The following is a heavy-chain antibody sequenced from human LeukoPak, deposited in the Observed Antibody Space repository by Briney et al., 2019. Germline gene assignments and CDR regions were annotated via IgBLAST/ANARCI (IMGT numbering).Heavy chain of an antibody. J-gene: IGHJ4*02. D-gene: IGHD2-21*02. CDR1: GGSFRGYY. Sequence: SETLSLTCAVYGGSFRGYYWSWIRQPPGKGLEWIGEINHSGSTNYNPSLKSRVTISVDTSKNQFSLKLSSVTAADTAVYYCARAVVVVTAPIPYYFDHWGQGTLVTVSS. V-gene: IGHV4-34*01. CDR3: ARAVVVVTAPIPYYFDH. CDR2: INHSGST.